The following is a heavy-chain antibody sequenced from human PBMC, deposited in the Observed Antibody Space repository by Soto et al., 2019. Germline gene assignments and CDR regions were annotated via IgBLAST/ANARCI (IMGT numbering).Heavy chain of an antibody. Sequence: QVQLVESGGGVVQPGRSLRLSCAASGFTFSSYAMHWVRQAPGKGLEWVAVISYDGSNKYYADSVKGRFTISRDNSKNTLYLQMNSLRAEDTSVYYCAISPYGDSTCYFDLCGRGTLVAVSS. D-gene: IGHD4-17*01. CDR3: AISPYGDSTCYFDL. CDR2: ISYDGSNK. V-gene: IGHV3-30-3*01. CDR1: GFTFSSYA. J-gene: IGHJ2*01.